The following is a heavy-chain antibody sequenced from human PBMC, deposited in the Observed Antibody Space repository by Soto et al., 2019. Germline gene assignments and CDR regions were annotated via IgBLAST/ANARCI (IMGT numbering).Heavy chain of an antibody. Sequence: QVQLQESGPGLVKPSGTLSLTCAVSGGSISSSNWWSWVRQPPGKGLEWIGEVYHIGSTKYNPSLKSRVTISVDKSKTHFSLRLSPGTAADTAVYYCARAPTSAPEVVGVAAHDYYGMDVWGQGTTVTVSS. D-gene: IGHD2-15*01. CDR1: GGSISSSNW. V-gene: IGHV4-4*02. J-gene: IGHJ6*02. CDR3: ARAPTSAPEVVGVAAHDYYGMDV. CDR2: VYHIGST.